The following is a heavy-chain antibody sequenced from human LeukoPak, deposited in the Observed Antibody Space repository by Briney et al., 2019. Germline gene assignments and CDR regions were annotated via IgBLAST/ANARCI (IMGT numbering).Heavy chain of an antibody. D-gene: IGHD5-24*01. CDR1: GFTFSSYA. CDR3: AKDGVERWLHPLDY. Sequence: QSGGSLRLSCAASGFTFSSYAMSWVRQAPGKGLEWVSAISGSGGSTYYADSVKGRFTISRDDSKNTLYLQMNSLRAEDTAVYYCAKDGVERWLHPLDYWGQGTLVTVSS. J-gene: IGHJ4*02. V-gene: IGHV3-23*01. CDR2: ISGSGGST.